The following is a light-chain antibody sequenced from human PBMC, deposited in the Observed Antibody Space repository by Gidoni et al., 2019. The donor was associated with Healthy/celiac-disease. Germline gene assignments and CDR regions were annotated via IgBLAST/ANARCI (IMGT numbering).Light chain of an antibody. V-gene: IGKV3-20*01. CDR3: QQYGSSSLT. CDR2: GAS. J-gene: IGKJ4*01. CDR1: QNVSSSY. Sequence: EIVLTQSPGTLSLSPGERATLSCRASQNVSSSYLAWYQQKPGQAPRLLLYGASSRATGIPDRFSGSGSGTDFTLTISRLEPEDFAVYYCQQYGSSSLTFXGXTKVEIK.